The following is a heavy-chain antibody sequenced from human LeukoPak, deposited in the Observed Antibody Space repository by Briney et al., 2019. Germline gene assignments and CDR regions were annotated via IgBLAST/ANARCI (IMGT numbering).Heavy chain of an antibody. CDR3: AIFCSGGSCFRN. V-gene: IGHV3-7*05. Sequence: QPGGSLRLSCAASGFTFSSYWMSWVRQTPGRGLEWVANINQDGSEKYYVDSVEGRFTISRDNAKNSLYLQMNSLRAEDTAVYYSAIFCSGGSCFRNCGQGTLVTVSS. J-gene: IGHJ4*02. CDR2: INQDGSEK. D-gene: IGHD2-15*01. CDR1: GFTFSSYW.